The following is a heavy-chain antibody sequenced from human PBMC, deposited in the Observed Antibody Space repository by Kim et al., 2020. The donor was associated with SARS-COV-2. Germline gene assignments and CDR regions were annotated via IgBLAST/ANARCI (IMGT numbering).Heavy chain of an antibody. D-gene: IGHD6-13*01. Sequence: SVKGRFTTSRDDSKNMLYLQMSSLRADDTAVYFCAKTAEAGALGYYFDYWGQGALVTVSS. V-gene: IGHV3-23*01. CDR3: AKTAEAGALGYYFDY. J-gene: IGHJ4*02.